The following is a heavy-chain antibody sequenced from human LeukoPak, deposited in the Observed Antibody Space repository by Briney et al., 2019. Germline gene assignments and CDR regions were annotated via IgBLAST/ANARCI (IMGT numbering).Heavy chain of an antibody. D-gene: IGHD1-14*01. CDR1: GFTFSSSW. V-gene: IGHV3-74*01. CDR3: ARGYRGITVDY. J-gene: IGHJ4*02. CDR2: INSDGSST. Sequence: GGSLRLSCAASGFTFSSSWMHWVRQAPGKGLVWVSRINSDGSSTSYADSVKGRFTISRDNAKNTLYLQMNSLRAEDTAVYYCARGYRGITVDYWGQGTLVTVSS.